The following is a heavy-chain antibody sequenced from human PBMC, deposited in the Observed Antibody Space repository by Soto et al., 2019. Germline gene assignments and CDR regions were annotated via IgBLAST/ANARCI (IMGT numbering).Heavy chain of an antibody. CDR2: ISTYNGDT. CDR1: GYTFTTSG. V-gene: IGHV1-18*01. Sequence: QVQLVQSGPEVRKPGASVKVSCEASGYTFTTSGISWVRQVPGQGLEWMCWISTYNGDTNSAQNFQGRVLMTADTSTGTAYMELMSLKSDDTAVYYCARQGSWPYYYYGLDVWGQGTTVTVSS. D-gene: IGHD1-26*01. CDR3: ARQGSWPYYYYGLDV. J-gene: IGHJ6*02.